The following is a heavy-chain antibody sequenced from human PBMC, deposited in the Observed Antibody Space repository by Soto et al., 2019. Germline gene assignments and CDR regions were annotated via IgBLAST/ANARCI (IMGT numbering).Heavy chain of an antibody. D-gene: IGHD2-15*01. V-gene: IGHV3-15*07. CDR1: GFPFANAW. J-gene: IGHJ4*02. CDR2: IKSKADGGTP. CDR3: ATEGEGTPKYLDF. Sequence: EVQLVESGGDLVKPGGSLRLSCAASGFPFANAWMSWVRQAPGKGLEWVGRIKSKADGGTPDYPVPLRGRFTISRDDSTKTLYLQMNSLITEDTAVYYCATEGEGTPKYLDFWGQGTLVTVSS.